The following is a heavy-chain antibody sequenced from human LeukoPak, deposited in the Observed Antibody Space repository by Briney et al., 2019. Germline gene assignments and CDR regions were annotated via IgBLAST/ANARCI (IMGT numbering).Heavy chain of an antibody. CDR2: ISGSGGST. Sequence: GGSLRLSCAASGFTFSSYAMSWVRQAPGKGLEWVSAISGSGGSTYYADSVKGRFTISRDNSKNTLYLQMNSLRAEDTAVYYCAKSYYYGSGSYYRYYYYYGMDVWGQGTTVTVSS. CDR1: GFTFSSYA. V-gene: IGHV3-23*01. CDR3: AKSYYYGSGSYYRYYYYYGMDV. D-gene: IGHD3-10*01. J-gene: IGHJ6*02.